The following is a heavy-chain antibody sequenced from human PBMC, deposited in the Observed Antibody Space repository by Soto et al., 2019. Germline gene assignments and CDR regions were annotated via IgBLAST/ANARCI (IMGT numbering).Heavy chain of an antibody. Sequence: SETLSLTCTVSGGSISSGPYYWSWIRQHPGKGLEWIAYIYYTGSTYSNPSLESRVTMSVDTSENQFSLNLRSVTAADTAVYYCARLYGDYVGWFDSWGQGTLVTVSS. CDR1: GGSISSGPYY. J-gene: IGHJ5*01. D-gene: IGHD4-17*01. CDR2: IYYTGST. V-gene: IGHV4-31*03. CDR3: ARLYGDYVGWFDS.